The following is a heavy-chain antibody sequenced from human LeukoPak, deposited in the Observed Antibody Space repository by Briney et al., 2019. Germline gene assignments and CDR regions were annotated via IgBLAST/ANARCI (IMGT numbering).Heavy chain of an antibody. V-gene: IGHV3-11*01. CDR1: GFTVSSNY. D-gene: IGHD3-22*01. CDR2: ISSSGSTI. Sequence: PGGSLRLSCAASGFTVSSNYMSWVRQAPGKGLEWVSYISSSGSTIYYADSVKGRFTISRDNAKNSLYLQMNSLRAEDTAVYYCARDSYQKGSGYYNNWGQGTLVTVSS. CDR3: ARDSYQKGSGYYNN. J-gene: IGHJ4*02.